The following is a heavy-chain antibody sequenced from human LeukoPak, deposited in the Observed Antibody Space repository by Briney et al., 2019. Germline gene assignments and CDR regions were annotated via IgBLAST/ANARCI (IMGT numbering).Heavy chain of an antibody. D-gene: IGHD2-8*01. CDR2: VKSKADGGTT. Sequence: GGSLRLSCAASGFTFSNTWMTWVRQAPGKGLEWVGRVKSKADGGTTDYAAPVKGRFTISRDDSKNTLYLQMNSLKTEDTAVYYCTTDRPGYCNNGVCYPVGYWGQGTLVTVSS. J-gene: IGHJ4*02. V-gene: IGHV3-15*01. CDR3: TTDRPGYCNNGVCYPVGY. CDR1: GFTFSNTW.